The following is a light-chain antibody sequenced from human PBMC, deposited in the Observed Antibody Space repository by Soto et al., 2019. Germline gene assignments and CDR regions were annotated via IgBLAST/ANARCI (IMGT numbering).Light chain of an antibody. CDR3: QESYRSPYN. Sequence: IQMTQSPSSLSASVGDSVTVTCRASQSINIYLNWYQQKPGKAPTLLIYGASSLQSGVPSRFTGGRARTDFTLTISSLQPEDFATDYCQESYRSPYNFGQGAKLEIK. CDR1: QSINIY. J-gene: IGKJ2*01. CDR2: GAS. V-gene: IGKV1-39*01.